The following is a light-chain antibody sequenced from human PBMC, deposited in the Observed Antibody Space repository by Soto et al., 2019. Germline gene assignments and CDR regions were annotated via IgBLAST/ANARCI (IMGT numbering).Light chain of an antibody. Sequence: QSALTQPASVSGSPGQSITISCTGTSSDVGSYNRVSWYQQHPGNAPKLMLYEGSKRHSGVSNRFSGSNSGNTASLTISGLQAEDEADYYCCAYAGSTTVVIFSGGTKVTVL. V-gene: IGLV2-23*01. CDR3: CAYAGSTTVVI. CDR2: EGS. J-gene: IGLJ2*01. CDR1: SSDVGSYNR.